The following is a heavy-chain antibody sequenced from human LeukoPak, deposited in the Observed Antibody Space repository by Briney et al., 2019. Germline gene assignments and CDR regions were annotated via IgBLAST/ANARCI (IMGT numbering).Heavy chain of an antibody. D-gene: IGHD5-12*01. CDR3: ARGQDYYGGYVLVAFDY. J-gene: IGHJ4*02. CDR2: ISSSSSYI. Sequence: GGSLRLSCAASGFTFSSYSMNWVRQAPGKGLEWVSSISSSSSYIYYADSVKGRFTISRDNAKNSLYLQMNSLRAEDTAVYYCARGQDYYGGYVLVAFDYWGQGTLVTVSS. CDR1: GFTFSSYS. V-gene: IGHV3-21*01.